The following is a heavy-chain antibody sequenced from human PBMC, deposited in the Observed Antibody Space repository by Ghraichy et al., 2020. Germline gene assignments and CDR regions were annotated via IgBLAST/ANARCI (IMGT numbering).Heavy chain of an antibody. D-gene: IGHD6-6*01. CDR3: ARGYQYSTSPFDS. CDR1: GFTFSNYA. Sequence: GGSLRLSCAASGFTFSNYAMHWVRQAPGKGLEWVAVVSYDGSNRYYPESVKGRFTISRDNSKKTLYLQMNSLRAEDTALYYCARGYQYSTSPFDSWGQGTLVTVSS. J-gene: IGHJ4*02. CDR2: VSYDGSNR. V-gene: IGHV3-30-3*01.